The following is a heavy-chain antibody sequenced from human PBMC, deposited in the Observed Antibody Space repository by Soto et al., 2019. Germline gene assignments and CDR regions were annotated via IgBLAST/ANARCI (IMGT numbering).Heavy chain of an antibody. V-gene: IGHV1-3*01. J-gene: IGHJ4*02. CDR3: ARSSASSCYYATDY. Sequence: QVQVVQSGDEVKKPGASVKVSCKASGYTFPTYPMHWVRQAPGQRPEWMGCINAGNGDTKYSPKFQGRVSITRDTSATTVYMDLRSLTSGETAVYYCARSSASSCYYATDYWGQGTLVTVS. CDR2: INAGNGDT. CDR1: GYTFPTYP. D-gene: IGHD3-22*01.